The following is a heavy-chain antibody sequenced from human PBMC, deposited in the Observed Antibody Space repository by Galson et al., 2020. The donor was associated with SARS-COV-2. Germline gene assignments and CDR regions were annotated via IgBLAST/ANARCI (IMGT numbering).Heavy chain of an antibody. V-gene: IGHV1-18*04. CDR2: ISPYSGET. Sequence: GASVKVSCKASGYKFSSYEIAWVRQAPGQGLEWMGWISPYSGETHYAQNLQGRLTMTTDTPTSTAYMELRSLTSDDTAVYYCARPSCYYGSGSYLRTWFDPWGQGTVVTVSS. CDR3: ARPSCYYGSGSYLRTWFDP. D-gene: IGHD3-10*01. CDR1: GYKFSSYE. J-gene: IGHJ5*02.